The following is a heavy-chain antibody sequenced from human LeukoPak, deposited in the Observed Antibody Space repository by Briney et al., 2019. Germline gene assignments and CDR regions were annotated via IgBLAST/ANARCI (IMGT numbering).Heavy chain of an antibody. Sequence: GGSLRLSCAASAFTFSRDDVAWVRQPPGKRPEWISSISGNGAGTHYIDSVRGRFIISRDNSKNTAYLQMNSLRAEDTAIYYCAREDSSMVLSLDYWGQGTLVTVSS. CDR1: AFTFSRDD. D-gene: IGHD5-18*01. J-gene: IGHJ4*02. V-gene: IGHV3-23*01. CDR3: AREDSSMVLSLDY. CDR2: ISGNGAGT.